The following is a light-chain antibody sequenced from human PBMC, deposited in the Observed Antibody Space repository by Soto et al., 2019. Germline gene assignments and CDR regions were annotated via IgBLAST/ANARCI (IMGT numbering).Light chain of an antibody. CDR1: SSDVGSYNF. CDR2: GVS. Sequence: QSVLTQPASVSGSPGQSITISCTGTSSDVGSYNFVSWYQQYPGKAPKLMIYGVSKRPSGVSNRFSGSKSGNTASLTISGLQAEDEADYYCCSYAGSTTWVFGGGTKLTVL. V-gene: IGLV2-23*02. CDR3: CSYAGSTTWV. J-gene: IGLJ3*02.